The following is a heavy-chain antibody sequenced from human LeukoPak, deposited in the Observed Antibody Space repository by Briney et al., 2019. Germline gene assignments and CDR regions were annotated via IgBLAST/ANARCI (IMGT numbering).Heavy chain of an antibody. J-gene: IGHJ4*02. CDR2: IYYSGST. D-gene: IGHD3-9*01. Sequence: ASETPSLTCTVSGGSISSSSYYWGWIRQPPGKGLEWIGSIYYSGSTYYNPSLKSRVTISVDTSKNQFSLKLSSVTAADTAVYYCASFDWFLSSADYWGQGTLVTVSS. V-gene: IGHV4-39*01. CDR3: ASFDWFLSSADY. CDR1: GGSISSSSYY.